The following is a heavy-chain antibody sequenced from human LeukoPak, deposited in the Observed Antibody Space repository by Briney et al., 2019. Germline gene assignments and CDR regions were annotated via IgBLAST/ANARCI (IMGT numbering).Heavy chain of an antibody. D-gene: IGHD3-22*01. V-gene: IGHV4-34*01. CDR2: INHSGST. Sequence: SETLSLTCAVYGGSFSGYYWSWIRQPPGKGLEWIGEINHSGSTNYNPSLKSRVTISVDTSKNQFSLKLSSVTAADTAVYYCARAYPFLRYYDSSGYYDYWGQGTLVTVSS. CDR3: ARAYPFLRYYDSSGYYDY. CDR1: GGSFSGYY. J-gene: IGHJ4*02.